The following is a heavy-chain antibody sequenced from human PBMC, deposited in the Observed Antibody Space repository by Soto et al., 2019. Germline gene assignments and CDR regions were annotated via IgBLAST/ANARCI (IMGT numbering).Heavy chain of an antibody. Sequence: EVQLVESGGGLLQPGGSLRLSCAASGFTFSTYSMNWVRQAPGRGLEWDSYISSGGGTLYYADSVKGRCTISRDNAKNSLSLQINSLRAADTAVYYCARLYCTGGACPSDYWGQGTLVTVSA. CDR3: ARLYCTGGACPSDY. V-gene: IGHV3-48*01. D-gene: IGHD2-8*02. CDR2: ISSGGGTL. CDR1: GFTFSTYS. J-gene: IGHJ4*02.